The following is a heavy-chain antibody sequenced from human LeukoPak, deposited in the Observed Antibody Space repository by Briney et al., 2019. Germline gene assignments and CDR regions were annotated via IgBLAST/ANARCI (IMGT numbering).Heavy chain of an antibody. J-gene: IGHJ4*02. CDR2: IIPIFGTA. CDR1: GGTFSSYA. CDR3: ARARERGYCNSTSCPNLGLDY. V-gene: IGHV1-69*05. D-gene: IGHD2-2*01. Sequence: SVKVSCKASGGTFSSYAISWVRQAPGQGLEWMGGIIPIFGTANYAQKFQGRVTITTDESTSTAYMELSSLRSEDTAVYYCARARERGYCNSTSCPNLGLDYWGQGTLVTVSS.